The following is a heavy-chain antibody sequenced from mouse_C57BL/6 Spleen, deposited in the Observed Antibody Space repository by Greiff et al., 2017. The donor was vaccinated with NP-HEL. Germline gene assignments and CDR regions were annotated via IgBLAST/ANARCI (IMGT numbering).Heavy chain of an antibody. CDR2: IYPRSGNT. Sequence: VKLQQSGAELARPGASVKLSCKASGYTFTSYGISWVKQRTGQGLEWIGEIYPRSGNTYYNEKFKGKATLTADKSSSTAYMELRSLTSEDSAVYFCARSDGYFAYWGQGTLVTVSA. V-gene: IGHV1-81*01. D-gene: IGHD2-3*01. J-gene: IGHJ3*01. CDR1: GYTFTSYG. CDR3: ARSDGYFAY.